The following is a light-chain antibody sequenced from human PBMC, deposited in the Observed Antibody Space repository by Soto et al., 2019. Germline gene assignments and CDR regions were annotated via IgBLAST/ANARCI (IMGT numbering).Light chain of an antibody. J-gene: IGLJ3*02. Sequence: QLVLTQSSSASASLGSSVKLTCTLSSGHSSYIIAWHQHQPGKAPRYLMKLEGSGSYNKGSGVPDRFSGASSGADRYLTISNLQFEEDADYSCESWDSNTRVFGGGTKVTV. V-gene: IGLV4-60*02. CDR3: ESWDSNTRV. CDR2: LEGSGSY. CDR1: SGHSSYI.